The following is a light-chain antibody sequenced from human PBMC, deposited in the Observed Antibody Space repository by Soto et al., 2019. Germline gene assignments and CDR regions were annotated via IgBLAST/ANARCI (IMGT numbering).Light chain of an antibody. CDR1: SSDVGGYNY. V-gene: IGLV2-14*01. CDR3: RSYTSSSTRV. CDR2: DVS. Sequence: QSVLTQPASVSGSPGQSITISCTGTSSDVGGYNYVSWYQQHPGKAPKLMNYDVSNRPAGVSNRFSGSKSGNTASLTISGLQAEDEDDYYCRSYTSSSTRVFGTGTKVTVL. J-gene: IGLJ1*01.